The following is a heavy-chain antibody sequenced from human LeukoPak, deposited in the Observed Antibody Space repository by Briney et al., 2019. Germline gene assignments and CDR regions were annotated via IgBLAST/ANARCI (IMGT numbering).Heavy chain of an antibody. V-gene: IGHV4-31*03. D-gene: IGHD3-10*01. CDR2: IYYSGST. CDR1: GGSISSGGYY. J-gene: IGHJ4*02. CDR3: ASLTRSGAGYYFDY. Sequence: SETLSLTCTVSGGSISSGGYYWSWIRQHPGKGLEWIGYIYYSGSTYYNPSLKSRVTISVDTSKNQFSLKLSSVTAADTAVYYCASLTRSGAGYYFDYWGQGTLVTVSS.